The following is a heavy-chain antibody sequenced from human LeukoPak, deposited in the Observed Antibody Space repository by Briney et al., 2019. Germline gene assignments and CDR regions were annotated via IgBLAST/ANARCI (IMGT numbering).Heavy chain of an antibody. CDR1: GFTFSGYG. D-gene: IGHD3-10*01. J-gene: IGHJ4*02. V-gene: IGHV3-23*01. CDR2: IGSDVRT. Sequence: GGSLRLSCAASGFTFSGYGMHWVRQAPGKGLEWVSGIGSDVRTHYADSVKGRFTISRDNSKNTVYLQMNSLRAEDTAVYYCAKDITMVRGVISPPRPKRDYWGQGTLVTVSS. CDR3: AKDITMVRGVISPPRPKRDY.